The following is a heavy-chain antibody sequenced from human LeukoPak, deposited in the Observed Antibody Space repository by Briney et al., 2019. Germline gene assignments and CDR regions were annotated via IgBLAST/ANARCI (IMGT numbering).Heavy chain of an antibody. J-gene: IGHJ6*02. CDR3: ARDRGLVDV. CDR2: IKQDGSEK. Sequence: PGGSLRLSCAASGFIFSSYWMSWVRQAPGKGLEWVANIKQDGSEKYYMDSVKGRFTISRDNAKNSLYLQMNSLRAEDTAVYYCARDRGLVDVWGQGTTVTVSS. CDR1: GFIFSSYW. D-gene: IGHD3-10*01. V-gene: IGHV3-7*01.